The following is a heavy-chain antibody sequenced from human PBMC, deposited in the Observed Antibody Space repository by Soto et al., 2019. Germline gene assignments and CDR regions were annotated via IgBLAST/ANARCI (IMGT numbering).Heavy chain of an antibody. CDR1: GDSMSGFY. V-gene: IGHV4-4*07. CDR2: IYNSGST. D-gene: IGHD3-10*01. CDR3: ARARITLVREVIKYNMDV. J-gene: IGHJ6*02. Sequence: PSETLSLTCAVSGDSMSGFYWGWVRQPAGKGLEWIGRIYNSGSTHSNPSLQSRVTISVDTSKNQFSLKLSSVTAADTGIYYCARARITLVREVIKYNMDVWGQGTTVTVSS.